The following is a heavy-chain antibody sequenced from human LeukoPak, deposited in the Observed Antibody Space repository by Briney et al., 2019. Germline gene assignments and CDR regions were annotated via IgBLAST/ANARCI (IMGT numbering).Heavy chain of an antibody. CDR3: ARSPLWFGEGIRESDY. J-gene: IGHJ4*02. Sequence: SETLSLTCAVYGGSFSGYYWSWISQPPGKGLEWIGEINHSGSTNYNPSLKSRVTISVDTSKNQFSLKLSSVTAADTAVYYCARSPLWFGEGIRESDYWGQGTLVTVSS. CDR1: GGSFSGYY. D-gene: IGHD3-10*01. CDR2: INHSGST. V-gene: IGHV4-34*01.